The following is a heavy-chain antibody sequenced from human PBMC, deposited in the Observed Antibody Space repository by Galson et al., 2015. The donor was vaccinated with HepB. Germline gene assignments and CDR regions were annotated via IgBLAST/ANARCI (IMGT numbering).Heavy chain of an antibody. CDR3: ARKKAAAGSRGWFDP. J-gene: IGHJ5*02. CDR2: IYPGDSET. Sequence: SGAEVKKPGESLKISCQGSGYRFTNYWIGWVRQMPGKGLELMGIIYPGDSETRYSPSFQGQVTISADKSINTVYMQWSRLKASDTAMYYCARKKAAAGSRGWFDPLGPGNPGHRLL. CDR1: GYRFTNYW. V-gene: IGHV5-51*01. D-gene: IGHD6-13*01.